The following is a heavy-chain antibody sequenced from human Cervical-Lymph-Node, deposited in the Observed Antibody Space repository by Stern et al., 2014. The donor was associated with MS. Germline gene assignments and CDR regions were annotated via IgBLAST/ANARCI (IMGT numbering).Heavy chain of an antibody. CDR2: ISYSGST. D-gene: IGHD1-26*01. CDR1: SGSISSPGYY. CDR3: ASRPPDNVRYYAIFDY. V-gene: IGHV4-31*03. J-gene: IGHJ4*02. Sequence: QVQLQESGPGLVKPSQTLSLTCTVASGSISSPGYYWTWIRQYPGEGLEGIGYISYSGSTYYNPSLKSRVTMSLDTSKNQISMKLTSVTAADTAVYYCASRPPDNVRYYAIFDYWGQGTLVTVSS.